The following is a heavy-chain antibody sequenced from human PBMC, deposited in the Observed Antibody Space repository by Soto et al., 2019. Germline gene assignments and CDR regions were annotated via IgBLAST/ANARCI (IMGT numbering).Heavy chain of an antibody. J-gene: IGHJ5*02. CDR1: GGSISSSSYF. Sequence: SETLSLTCTVSGGSISSSSYFWGWIRQPPGKGLEWIGSIYYSGSTYYNPSLKSRVTISVDTSKNQFSLKLSSVTAADTAVYYCARHPSDFWFDPWGQGTLVTVSS. CDR2: IYYSGST. D-gene: IGHD2-21*02. V-gene: IGHV4-39*01. CDR3: ARHPSDFWFDP.